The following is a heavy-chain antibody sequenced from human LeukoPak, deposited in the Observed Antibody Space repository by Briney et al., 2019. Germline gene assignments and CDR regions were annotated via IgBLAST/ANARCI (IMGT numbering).Heavy chain of an antibody. Sequence: GGSLRLSCAASGFTFSSHAMNWVRQAPRKGLEWVSYTGTSDSTIYYADSVKGRFTISRDNAKNSLSLQMNSLRAEDTAIYYCARGGYCSSSICYHFNAFDMWGQGTMVTVSS. CDR3: ARGGYCSSSICYHFNAFDM. D-gene: IGHD2-2*01. CDR1: GFTFSSHA. J-gene: IGHJ3*02. CDR2: TGTSDSTI. V-gene: IGHV3-48*03.